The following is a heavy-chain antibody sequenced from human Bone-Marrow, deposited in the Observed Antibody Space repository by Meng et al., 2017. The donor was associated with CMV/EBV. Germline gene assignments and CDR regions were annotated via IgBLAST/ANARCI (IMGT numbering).Heavy chain of an antibody. D-gene: IGHD6-13*01. V-gene: IGHV4-39*07. CDR2: IYYSGST. Sequence: SETLSLTCTVSGGSISSSSYYWGWIRQPPGKGLEWIGSIYYSGSTYYNPSLKSRVTISVDTSKNQFSLKLSSVTAADTAVYYCAEIAAAGTIDYWGQGTLVNVSS. J-gene: IGHJ4*02. CDR1: GGSISSSSYY. CDR3: AEIAAAGTIDY.